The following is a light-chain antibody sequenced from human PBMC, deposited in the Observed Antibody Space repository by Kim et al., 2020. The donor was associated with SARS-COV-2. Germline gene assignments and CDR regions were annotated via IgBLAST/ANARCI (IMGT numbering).Light chain of an antibody. Sequence: QSVLTRPPSASGTPGQRVTISCSGSSSNIGSNVVNWYQQLPGTAPKLLIYSNNQRPSGVPDRFSGSKSGTSGSLAISGLQSEDEADYYCAAWDDSLNGQVFGTGTKVTVL. CDR2: SNN. CDR3: AAWDDSLNGQV. V-gene: IGLV1-44*01. J-gene: IGLJ1*01. CDR1: SSNIGSNV.